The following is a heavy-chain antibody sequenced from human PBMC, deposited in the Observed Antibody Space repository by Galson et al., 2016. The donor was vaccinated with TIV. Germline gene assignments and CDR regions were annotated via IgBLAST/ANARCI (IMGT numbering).Heavy chain of an antibody. D-gene: IGHD6-19*01. V-gene: IGHV3-7*02. CDR2: IKQDGSVR. CDR1: GFTFSSYW. CDR3: ARGTTLTEVADIFEY. Sequence: SLRLSCAASGFTFSSYWMSWVRQAPGKGLEWVANIKQDGSVRYYVDSVKGRFTISRDNAKNSLYLQMSSLRAEDTAVYYCARGTTLTEVADIFEYWGQGALVTVSS. J-gene: IGHJ4*02.